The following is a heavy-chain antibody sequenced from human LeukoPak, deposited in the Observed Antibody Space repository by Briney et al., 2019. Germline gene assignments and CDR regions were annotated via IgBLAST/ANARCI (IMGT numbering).Heavy chain of an antibody. J-gene: IGHJ4*02. CDR2: ISGSGTTI. D-gene: IGHD4-17*01. CDR1: GITFSSYE. Sequence: GGSLRLSCAASGITFSSYEMNWVRQAPGKGLEWVSYISGSGTTIYYADSVKGRFTISRGNAKNSLFLQMNSLRAEDTAVYYCARDRSTVTTWIDYWGQGTLVTVSS. V-gene: IGHV3-48*03. CDR3: ARDRSTVTTWIDY.